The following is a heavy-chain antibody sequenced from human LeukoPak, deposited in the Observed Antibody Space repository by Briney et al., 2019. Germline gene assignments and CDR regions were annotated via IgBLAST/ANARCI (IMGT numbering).Heavy chain of an antibody. CDR1: GFTFSNYA. V-gene: IGHV3-7*01. Sequence: PGGSLRLSCAASGFTFSNYAMNWVRQAPGKGLEWVANIKQDGSEKYYVDSVKGRFTISRDNAKNSLYLQMNSLRAEDTAVYYCARDQFRFDPWGQGTLVTVSS. D-gene: IGHD5-24*01. CDR2: IKQDGSEK. CDR3: ARDQFRFDP. J-gene: IGHJ5*02.